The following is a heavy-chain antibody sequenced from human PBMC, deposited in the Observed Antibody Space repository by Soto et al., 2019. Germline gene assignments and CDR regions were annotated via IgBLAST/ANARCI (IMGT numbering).Heavy chain of an antibody. V-gene: IGHV4-31*03. CDR2: IYYSGST. Sequence: PSETLSLTCTVSGGSISRGGYYWSWIRQHPGKGLEWIGYIYYSGSTYYNPSLKSRVTISVDTSKNQFSLKLSSVTAADTAVYHCARDPGRYYYMDVWGKGTTVTVSS. CDR3: ARDPGRYYYMDV. CDR1: GGSISRGGYY. J-gene: IGHJ6*03.